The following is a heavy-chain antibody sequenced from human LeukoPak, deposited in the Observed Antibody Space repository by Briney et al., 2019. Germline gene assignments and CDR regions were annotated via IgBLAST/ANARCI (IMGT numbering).Heavy chain of an antibody. Sequence: PGGSLRLSCAASGFTFSGSAMHWVRQASGKGLEWVGRIRSKANSYATAYAASVKGRFTISRDDSKNMAYLQMNSLKTEDTAVYYCTRPIAYATPYDILTGYSPNDAFDIWGQGTMVTVSS. CDR1: GFTFSGSA. V-gene: IGHV3-73*01. CDR3: TRPIAYATPYDILTGYSPNDAFDI. D-gene: IGHD3-9*01. CDR2: IRSKANSYAT. J-gene: IGHJ3*02.